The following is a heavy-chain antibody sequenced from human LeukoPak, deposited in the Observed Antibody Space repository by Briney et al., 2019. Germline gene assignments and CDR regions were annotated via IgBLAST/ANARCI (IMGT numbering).Heavy chain of an antibody. J-gene: IGHJ4*02. Sequence: SETESLTCTVSGVSINTYFWSWIRQPPGKGLEWIGYVYYTEITNYNPSLKSRVSISLDTSKNQFSLRLNSVTAAETAVYYCASQLGGTTFHWGPGTL. CDR3: ASQLGGTTFH. D-gene: IGHD1/OR15-1a*01. CDR2: VYYTEIT. CDR1: GVSINTYF. V-gene: IGHV4-59*01.